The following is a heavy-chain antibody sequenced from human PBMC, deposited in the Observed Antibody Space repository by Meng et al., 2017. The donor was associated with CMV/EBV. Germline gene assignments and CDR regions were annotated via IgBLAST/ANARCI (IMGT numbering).Heavy chain of an antibody. CDR1: GYTFTGYY. J-gene: IGHJ4*02. D-gene: IGHD7-27*01. V-gene: IGHV1-2*02. CDR3: ARVESAQLGTPPYDY. CDR2: INPNSGGT. Sequence: ASVKVSCKASGYTFTGYYMHWVRQAHGQGLEWMGWINPNSGGTNYAQKFQGRVTMTRDTSISTAYMELSRLRSDDTAVYYCARVESAQLGTPPYDYWGQGTLVTVSS.